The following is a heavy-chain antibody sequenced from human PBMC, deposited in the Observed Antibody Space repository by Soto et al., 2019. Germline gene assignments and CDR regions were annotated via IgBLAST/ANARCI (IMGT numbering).Heavy chain of an antibody. V-gene: IGHV4-59*01. D-gene: IGHD3-22*01. CDR1: GGSISSYY. CDR3: ARENYYYDSSGYSMRYFDY. J-gene: IGHJ4*02. Sequence: SATLSLTCTVSGGSISSYYWSWILQPPGKGLEWIGYIYYSGSTNYNPSLKSRVTISVDTSKNQFSLKLSSVTAADTAVYYCARENYYYDSSGYSMRYFDYWGQGTLVTVSS. CDR2: IYYSGST.